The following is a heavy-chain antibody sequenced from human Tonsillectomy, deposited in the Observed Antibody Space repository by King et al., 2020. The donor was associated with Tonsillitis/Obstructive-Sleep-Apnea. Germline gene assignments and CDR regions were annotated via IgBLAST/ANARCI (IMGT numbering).Heavy chain of an antibody. Sequence: QLQESGPGLVKPSETLSLTCTVSGGSISSSSYYWGWIRQPPGKGLEWIGSIYYSGSTYYNPSLKSRVTISVDTSKNQFSLKLSSVTAADTVVYYCARQSVRCLEWLSIPNYYYYYMDVWGKGTTVTVSS. V-gene: IGHV4-39*01. CDR2: IYYSGST. CDR3: ARQSVRCLEWLSIPNYYYYYMDV. D-gene: IGHD3-3*01. J-gene: IGHJ6*03. CDR1: GGSISSSSYY.